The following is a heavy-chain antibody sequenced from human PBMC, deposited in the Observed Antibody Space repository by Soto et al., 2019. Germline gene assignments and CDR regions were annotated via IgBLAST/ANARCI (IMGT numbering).Heavy chain of an antibody. V-gene: IGHV3-33*01. CDR3: ARDPSNGSGSYLDY. Sequence: GGSLRLSXAASGFTFSNYGMHWVRQAPGKGLEWVAVIWYDGSNKYYADSVKVRFTISRDNSKNTLYVQMNSLRAEDTAVYYCARDPSNGSGSYLDYWGQGTLVTVSS. CDR1: GFTFSNYG. D-gene: IGHD3-10*01. J-gene: IGHJ4*02. CDR2: IWYDGSNK.